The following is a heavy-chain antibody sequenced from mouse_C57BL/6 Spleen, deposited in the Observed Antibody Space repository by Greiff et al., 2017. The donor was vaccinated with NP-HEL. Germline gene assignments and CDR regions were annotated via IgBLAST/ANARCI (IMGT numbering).Heavy chain of an antibody. D-gene: IGHD2-3*01. V-gene: IGHV1-61*01. Sequence: QVQLKQPGAELVRPGSSVKLSCKASGYTFTSYWMDWVKQRPGQGLEWIGNIYPSDSETHYNQKFKDKATLTVDKSSSTAYMQLSSLTSEDSAVYYCARLGYSWFAYWGQGTLVTVSA. J-gene: IGHJ3*01. CDR2: IYPSDSET. CDR3: ARLGYSWFAY. CDR1: GYTFTSYW.